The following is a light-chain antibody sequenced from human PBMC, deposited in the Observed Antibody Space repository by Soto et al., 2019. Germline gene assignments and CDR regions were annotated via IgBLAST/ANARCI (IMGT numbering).Light chain of an antibody. CDR3: QQYGISPTT. CDR2: GAS. V-gene: IGKV3-20*01. J-gene: IGKJ1*01. CDR1: QSVSSSY. Sequence: EIVLTQSPGTLSLSPGERATLSCRASQSVSSSYLAWYQQKPGQAPRLLIYGASSRATGIPDRFSGSGSGTDFTLTISILEPEDFAVYYCQQYGISPTTFGQGTKVEIK.